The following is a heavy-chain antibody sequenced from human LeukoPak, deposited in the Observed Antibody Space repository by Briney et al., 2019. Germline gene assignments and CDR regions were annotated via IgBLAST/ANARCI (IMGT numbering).Heavy chain of an antibody. J-gene: IGHJ4*02. D-gene: IGHD1-26*01. CDR2: ISSNGGST. V-gene: IGHV3-64*01. CDR1: GFTFTTYA. Sequence: PGGSLRLSCAASGFTFTTYAMHWVRQAPGKGLEYVSAISSNGGSTYYANSAKGRFTISRDNSKNTLYLQMGSLRAEDMAVYYCARRGSYYGESMDYWGQGTLVTVSS. CDR3: ARRGSYYGESMDY.